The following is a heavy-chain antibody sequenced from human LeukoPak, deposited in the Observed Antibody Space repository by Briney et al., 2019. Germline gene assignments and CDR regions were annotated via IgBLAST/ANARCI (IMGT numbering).Heavy chain of an antibody. D-gene: IGHD5-12*01. CDR3: ARGSRAIVATKFARGHYMDV. CDR1: GFTFSIYA. V-gene: IGHV3-30*04. CDR2: ISHNGSNK. J-gene: IGHJ6*03. Sequence: PGGSLRLSCAASGFTFSIYAIHWVRQAPGKGLEWVAFISHNGSNKYYADSVKGRLTISRDNSKNTLYLQMNSLRPEDTAMYYCARGSRAIVATKFARGHYMDVWGKGSTVTVSS.